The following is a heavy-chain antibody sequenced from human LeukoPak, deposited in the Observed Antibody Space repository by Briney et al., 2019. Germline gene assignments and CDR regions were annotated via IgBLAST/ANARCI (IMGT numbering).Heavy chain of an antibody. V-gene: IGHV1-46*01. Sequence: ASVKVSCKASGYTFTSYYMHWVRQAPGQGLEWMGIINPSGGSTSYAQKFQGRVTMTRDTSTSTVYMELSSLRSKDTAVYYCAREGIQLWSIDYWGQGTLVTVSS. D-gene: IGHD5-18*01. CDR3: AREGIQLWSIDY. CDR1: GYTFTSYY. J-gene: IGHJ4*02. CDR2: INPSGGST.